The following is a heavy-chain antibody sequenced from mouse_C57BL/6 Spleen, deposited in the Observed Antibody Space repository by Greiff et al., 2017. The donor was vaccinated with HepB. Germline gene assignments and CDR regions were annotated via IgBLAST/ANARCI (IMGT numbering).Heavy chain of an antibody. CDR2: IYPRSGNT. D-gene: IGHD1-1*01. CDR1: GYTFTSYG. V-gene: IGHV1-81*01. CDR3: ARCDTTVVEGSAY. J-gene: IGHJ3*01. Sequence: VQLQQSGAELARPGASVKLSCKASGYTFTSYGISWVKQRTGQGLEWIGEIYPRSGNTYYNEKFKGKATLTADKSSSTAYMELRSLTSEDSAVYFCARCDTTVVEGSAYWGQGTLVTVSA.